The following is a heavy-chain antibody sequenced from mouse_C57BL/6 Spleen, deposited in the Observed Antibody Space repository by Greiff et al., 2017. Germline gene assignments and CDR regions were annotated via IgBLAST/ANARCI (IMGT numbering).Heavy chain of an antibody. CDR2: ISDGGSYT. D-gene: IGHD1-1*01. J-gene: IGHJ2*01. V-gene: IGHV5-4*03. CDR1: GFTFSSYA. Sequence: EVMLVESGGGLVKPGGSLKLSCAASGFTFSSYAMSWVRQTPEKRLEWVATISDGGSYTYYPDNVKGRFTISRDNAKNNLYLQMSHLKSEDTAMYYCARGRITTVVDYWGQGTTRTVSS. CDR3: ARGRITTVVDY.